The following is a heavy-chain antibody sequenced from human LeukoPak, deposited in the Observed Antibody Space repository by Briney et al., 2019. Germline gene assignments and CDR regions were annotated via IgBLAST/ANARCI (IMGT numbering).Heavy chain of an antibody. CDR2: ISSSSTYI. Sequence: PGGSLRLSCAASGFTFSSSYMNWVRQSPGKGLQWVSSISSSSTYIYYADSVKGRLIISRDNAKNSLYLQMHSMRVEDTAVFYCARDFLKAIGIWGQGTMVIVSS. J-gene: IGHJ3*02. D-gene: IGHD2/OR15-2a*01. CDR1: GFTFSSSY. CDR3: ARDFLKAIGI. V-gene: IGHV3-21*01.